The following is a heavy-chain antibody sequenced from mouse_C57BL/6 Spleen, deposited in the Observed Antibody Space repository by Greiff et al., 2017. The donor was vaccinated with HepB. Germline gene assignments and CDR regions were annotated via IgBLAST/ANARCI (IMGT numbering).Heavy chain of an antibody. D-gene: IGHD1-1*01. Sequence: EVQLQQSGPELVKPGASVKISCKASGYTFTDYYMNWVKQSHGKSLEWIGDINPNNGGTSYNQKFKGKATLTVDKSSSTAYMELRSLTSEDSAVYYCARYTTVVPYAMDYWGQRTLVTVSS. CDR3: ARYTTVVPYAMDY. V-gene: IGHV1-26*01. CDR2: INPNNGGT. CDR1: GYTFTDYY. J-gene: IGHJ4*01.